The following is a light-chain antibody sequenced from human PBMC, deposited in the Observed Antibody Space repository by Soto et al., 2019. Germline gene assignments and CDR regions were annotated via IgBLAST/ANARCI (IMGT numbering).Light chain of an antibody. CDR2: GAS. Sequence: EIVLTQSPGTLSLSPGERATLSCRASQSVSSSYLAWYQQKPGQAPRLLIYGASSRATGIPDRFSGSGSGTDLTLTISRLEHEDLALYYCQHYGDAPITVGRGTRREIK. V-gene: IGKV3-20*01. CDR3: QHYGDAPIT. J-gene: IGKJ5*01. CDR1: QSVSSSY.